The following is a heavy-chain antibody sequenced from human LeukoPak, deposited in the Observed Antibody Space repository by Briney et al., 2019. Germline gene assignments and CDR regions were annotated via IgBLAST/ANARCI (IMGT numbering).Heavy chain of an antibody. Sequence: SETLSLTCTVSGGSISGHYWSWIRQSPGKGLEWIGFMHYSGNTNSNPSLRSRVTISMDTSKNHFSLKMCSVTAADTAVYYCARDSPFEWDVFGDSFDIWGQGTVVTVSS. J-gene: IGHJ3*02. D-gene: IGHD1-26*01. V-gene: IGHV4-59*11. CDR2: MHYSGNT. CDR3: ARDSPFEWDVFGDSFDI. CDR1: GGSISGHY.